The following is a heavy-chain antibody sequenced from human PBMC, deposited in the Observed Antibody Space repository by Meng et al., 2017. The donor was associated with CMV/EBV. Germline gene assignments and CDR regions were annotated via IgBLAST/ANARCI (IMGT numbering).Heavy chain of an antibody. V-gene: IGHV3-30*02. CDR2: IAHDGSAK. CDR1: GFTFSSSA. CDR3: AKDLYYSFDY. Sequence: VLLWGSGGGVVQPGGSLRLSCAASGFTFSSSAMHWVRQPPGKGLEWVSFIAHDGSAKTYTDSVKGRFTISRDDSENTVYLEMNSLRVEDTAVYYCAKDLYYSFDYWGQGTLVTVSS. J-gene: IGHJ4*02. D-gene: IGHD2-8*01.